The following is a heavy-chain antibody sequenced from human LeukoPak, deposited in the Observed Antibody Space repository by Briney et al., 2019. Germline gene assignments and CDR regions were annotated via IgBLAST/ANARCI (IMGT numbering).Heavy chain of an antibody. CDR2: ISSSGSTI. CDR1: GFTFSSYS. CDR3: ARDYYDSSGYYPFDY. Sequence: GGSLRLSCAASGFTFSSYSMNWVRQAPGKGLEWVSYISSSGSTIYYADSVKGRFTISRDNAKNSLYLQMNSLRAEDTAVYYCARDYYDSSGYYPFDYWGQGTLVTVSS. V-gene: IGHV3-48*04. D-gene: IGHD3-22*01. J-gene: IGHJ4*02.